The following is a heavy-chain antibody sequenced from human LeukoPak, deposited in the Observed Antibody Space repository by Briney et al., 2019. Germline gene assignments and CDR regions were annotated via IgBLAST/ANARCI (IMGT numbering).Heavy chain of an antibody. V-gene: IGHV3-23*01. J-gene: IGHJ4*02. CDR1: GFTFSSYA. Sequence: PGRSLRLSCAASGFTFSSYAMSWVRQAPGKGLEWVSAISGSGGSTYYADSVKGRFTISRDNSKNTLYLQMNSLRAEDTAVYYCAKDVHYYGSGSSGHWGQGTLVTVSS. CDR3: AKDVHYYGSGSSGH. CDR2: ISGSGGST. D-gene: IGHD3-10*01.